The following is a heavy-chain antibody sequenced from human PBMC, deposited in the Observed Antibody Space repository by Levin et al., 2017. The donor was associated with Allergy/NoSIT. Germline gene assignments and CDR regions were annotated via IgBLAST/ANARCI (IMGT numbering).Heavy chain of an antibody. J-gene: IGHJ5*02. CDR1: GLTINGLY. CDR2: IHSDGTT. Sequence: SCAVSGLTINGLYMTWVRQAPGKGLEWVSIIHSDGTTHYADSVKGRFTISRDNFQNTVFLQLNSLRVDDTAMYYCARARGGLYWFDPWGQGTLVTVSS. CDR3: ARARGGLYWFDP. D-gene: IGHD3-16*01. V-gene: IGHV3-53*01.